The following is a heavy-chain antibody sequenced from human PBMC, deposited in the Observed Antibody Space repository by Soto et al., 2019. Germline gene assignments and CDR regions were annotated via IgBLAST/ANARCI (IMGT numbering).Heavy chain of an antibody. J-gene: IGHJ6*02. CDR1: GYTFTSYD. CDR2: MNPNSGNT. V-gene: IGHV1-8*01. D-gene: IGHD3-9*01. CDR3: ARLTAYYDILTGYYKKYYYYGMDV. Sequence: VASVKVSCKASGYTFTSYDINWVRQATGQGLEWMGWMNPNSGNTGYAQKFQGRVTMTRNTSISTAYMELSSLRSEDTAVYYCARLTAYYDILTGYYKKYYYYGMDVWGQGTTVTVSS.